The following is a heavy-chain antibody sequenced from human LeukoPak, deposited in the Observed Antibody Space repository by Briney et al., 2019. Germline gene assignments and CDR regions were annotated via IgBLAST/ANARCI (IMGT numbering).Heavy chain of an antibody. CDR1: GGSISSYY. J-gene: IGHJ4*02. V-gene: IGHV4-59*01. CDR2: IYYSGST. CDR3: ARGGGWLQLIPPQDGFDY. D-gene: IGHD5-24*01. Sequence: SETLSLTCTVSGGSISSYYWSWIRQPPGKGVEWIGYIYYSGSTNYNPSLKSRVTISVDTSKNQFSLKLSSVTAADTAVYYCARGGGWLQLIPPQDGFDYWGQGTLVTVSS.